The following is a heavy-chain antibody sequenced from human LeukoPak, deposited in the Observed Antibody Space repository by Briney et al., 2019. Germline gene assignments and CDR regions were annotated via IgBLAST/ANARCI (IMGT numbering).Heavy chain of an antibody. CDR1: GFTFSSYG. CDR2: IWYDGSNK. J-gene: IGHJ4*02. D-gene: IGHD3-22*01. Sequence: GGSLRLSCAASGFTFSSYGMHWVRQAPGKGLEWVAVIWYDGSNKYYADSVKGRFAISRDNSKNTLYLQMNSLRAEDTAVYYCARGAYYYDSSGYWPAYWGQGTLVTGSS. V-gene: IGHV3-33*01. CDR3: ARGAYYYDSSGYWPAY.